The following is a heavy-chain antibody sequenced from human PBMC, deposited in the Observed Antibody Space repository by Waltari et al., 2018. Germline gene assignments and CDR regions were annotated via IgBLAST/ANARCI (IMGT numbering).Heavy chain of an antibody. J-gene: IGHJ4*02. Sequence: QVQGVQSGTEVKKPGASVKVSCQAAGYRFTAYHLRWVRQTPGQGLGWLGWIHPNKGDTSYAQTFLGRVTMTRDTSINTVYMDLSGLRSDDTAVFYCARDPGPLVGAPDYWGQGTLVTVSS. V-gene: IGHV1-2*02. CDR2: IHPNKGDT. D-gene: IGHD1-26*01. CDR1: GYRFTAYH. CDR3: ARDPGPLVGAPDY.